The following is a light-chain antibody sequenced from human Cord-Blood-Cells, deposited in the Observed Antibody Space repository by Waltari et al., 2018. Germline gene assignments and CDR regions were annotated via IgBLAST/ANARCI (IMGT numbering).Light chain of an antibody. J-gene: IGLJ3*02. V-gene: IGLV2-14*01. Sequence: QPALTQPASASGSPGQSLTISCTGTRSHLGGYNSVSWYQQHPGKAPKLMIYEVSNRPSGVSNRFSGSKSGNTASLTISGLQAEDEADYYCSSYTSSSTPVFGGGTKLTVL. CDR1: RSHLGGYNS. CDR3: SSYTSSSTPV. CDR2: EVS.